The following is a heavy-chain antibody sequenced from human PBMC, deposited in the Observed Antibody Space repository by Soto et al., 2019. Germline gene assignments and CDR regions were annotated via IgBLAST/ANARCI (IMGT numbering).Heavy chain of an antibody. J-gene: IGHJ5*02. CDR3: ASPPAGYGRSP. CDR1: GFTVSSNY. Sequence: GGSLRLSCAASGFTVSSNYMSWVRQAPGKGLEWVSVIYSGGSTYYADSVKGRFTISRDNSKNTLYLQMNSLRAEDTAVYYCASPPAGYGRSPWGQGTLVTVSS. V-gene: IGHV3-53*01. CDR2: IYSGGST. D-gene: IGHD5-12*01.